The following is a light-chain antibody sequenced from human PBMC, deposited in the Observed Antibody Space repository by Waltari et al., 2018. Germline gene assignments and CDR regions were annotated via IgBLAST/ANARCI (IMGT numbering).Light chain of an antibody. CDR3: QYYSTSPPYT. V-gene: IGKV3-20*01. J-gene: IGKJ2*01. Sequence: EIVLTQSPGTLSLSPGVSATLSCRASQSISSSYLAWYQQKLGQAPRLFIYGASTRATGIPDRFSGSGSGTDFTLTISRLEPEDFAVYYCQYYSTSPPYTFGQGTKLEIK. CDR2: GAS. CDR1: QSISSSY.